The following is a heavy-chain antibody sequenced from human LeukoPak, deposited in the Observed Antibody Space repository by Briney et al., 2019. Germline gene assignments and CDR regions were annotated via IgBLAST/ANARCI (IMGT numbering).Heavy chain of an antibody. J-gene: IGHJ4*02. CDR1: GFTFSNAW. Sequence: GGSLRLSCAASGFTFSNAWMSWVRQAPGKGLEWVGRIKSKTDGGTTDYAAPVKGRFTISRDDSKNTLYLQMSSLKTEDTAVYYCTTGPTRYFDWLLYDPIDYWGQGTLVTVSS. CDR3: TTGPTRYFDWLLYDPIDY. CDR2: IKSKTDGGTT. D-gene: IGHD3-9*01. V-gene: IGHV3-15*01.